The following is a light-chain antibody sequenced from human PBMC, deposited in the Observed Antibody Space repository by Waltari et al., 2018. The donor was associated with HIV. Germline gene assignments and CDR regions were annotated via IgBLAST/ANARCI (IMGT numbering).Light chain of an antibody. CDR2: SNS. CDR3: AAWDDSLNAV. Sequence: QSVLTQPPSASGTPGQRVTISCSGSTSNIATNTVTWYQQLPGTAPKLLIYSNSRRPSGVPDRFSGSKSGTSASLAISGLQSEDEADYYCAAWDDSLNAVFGGGTKLTVL. V-gene: IGLV1-44*01. CDR1: TSNIATNT. J-gene: IGLJ2*01.